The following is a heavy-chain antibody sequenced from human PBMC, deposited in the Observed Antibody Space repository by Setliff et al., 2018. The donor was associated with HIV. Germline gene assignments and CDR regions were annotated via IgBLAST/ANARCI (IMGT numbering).Heavy chain of an antibody. D-gene: IGHD5-18*01. J-gene: IGHJ5*01. V-gene: IGHV4-34*01. CDR3: ARVFVDTAVLRVLEYYFDS. CDR2: INHSGRT. Sequence: KPSETLSLTCAVYGGSFSDYYWSWIRQPPGKGLEWIGEINHSGRTIQSPSLGSRVTISIDTSKNQFSLKLSSVSAADTAVYYCARVFVDTAVLRVLEYYFDSWGRGTLVTAPQ. CDR1: GGSFSDYY.